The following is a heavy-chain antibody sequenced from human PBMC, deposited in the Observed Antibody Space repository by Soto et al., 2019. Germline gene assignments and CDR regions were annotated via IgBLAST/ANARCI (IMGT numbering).Heavy chain of an antibody. CDR3: ARHESSSWSFPYYYYGMDV. V-gene: IGHV4-39*01. CDR1: GGSSSSSSYY. CDR2: IYYSGST. D-gene: IGHD6-13*01. J-gene: IGHJ6*02. Sequence: PSETLSLTCTVSGGSSSSSSYYWGWIRQPPGKGLEWIGSIYYSGSTYYNPSLKSRVTISVDTSKNQFSLKLSSVTAADTAVYYCARHESSSWSFPYYYYGMDVWGQGTTVTVSS.